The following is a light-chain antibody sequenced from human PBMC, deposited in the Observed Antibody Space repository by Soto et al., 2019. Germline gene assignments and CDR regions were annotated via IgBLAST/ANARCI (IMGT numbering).Light chain of an antibody. CDR3: QQYYSTPLT. V-gene: IGKV4-1*01. CDR1: QSVLYSSKNKKY. J-gene: IGKJ4*01. CDR2: WAS. Sequence: DIVMTQSPDSLAVSLGERATINCKTSQSVLYSSKNKKYLTWYQQKPGQPPKLLIYWASTRESGVPDRFSGRVSGTDSTLTISSLQAEDLAVYYCQQYYSTPLTFGGGTKVEIK.